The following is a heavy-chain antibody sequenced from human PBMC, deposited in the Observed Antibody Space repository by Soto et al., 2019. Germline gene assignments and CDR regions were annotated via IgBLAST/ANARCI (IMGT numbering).Heavy chain of an antibody. J-gene: IGHJ3*02. V-gene: IGHV4-34*01. D-gene: IGHD3-10*01. CDR1: GGSFSGYY. CDR2: INHSGST. Sequence: QVQLQQWGAGLLKPSETLSLTCAVYGGSFSGYYWSWIRQPPGKGLEWIGQINHSGSTNYNPSLKSRVTISLDTSKNSFSLKLSSVTAADTAVYYCARVDRDGSGSYRPLDAPDIWGQGTMVTVSS. CDR3: ARVDRDGSGSYRPLDAPDI.